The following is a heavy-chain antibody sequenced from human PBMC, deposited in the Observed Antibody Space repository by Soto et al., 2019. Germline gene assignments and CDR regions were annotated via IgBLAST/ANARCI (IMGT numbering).Heavy chain of an antibody. V-gene: IGHV1-18*01. D-gene: IGHD3-9*01. Sequence: QVQLVQSGAEVKQPGASVKVSCKASGYTFTSYAITWVRQAPGQGLEWMGWISAYNGNTHYAQKLQGRVTMTTDTSTSTAYMELRSLRSEDTAIYYCARGKRGILTGYPPRYGMDVWGQGTTVTVSS. CDR2: ISAYNGNT. J-gene: IGHJ6*02. CDR3: ARGKRGILTGYPPRYGMDV. CDR1: GYTFTSYA.